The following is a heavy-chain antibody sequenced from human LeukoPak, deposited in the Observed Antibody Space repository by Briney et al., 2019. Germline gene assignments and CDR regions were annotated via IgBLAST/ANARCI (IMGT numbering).Heavy chain of an antibody. CDR3: ARVRITMVRGVINYYYGMDV. D-gene: IGHD3-10*01. Sequence: SETLSLTCAVYGGSFSGYYWSWIRQPPGKGLEWIGEINHSGSTNYNPSLKSRVTISVDTSKNQFSLKLSSVTAAATAVYYCARVRITMVRGVINYYYGMDVWGKGTTVTVSS. CDR1: GGSFSGYY. J-gene: IGHJ6*04. V-gene: IGHV4-34*01. CDR2: INHSGST.